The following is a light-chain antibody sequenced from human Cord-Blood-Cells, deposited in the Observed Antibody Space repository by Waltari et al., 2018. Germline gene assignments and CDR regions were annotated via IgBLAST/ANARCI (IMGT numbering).Light chain of an antibody. CDR2: AAS. CDR1: QGISSW. J-gene: IGKJ4*01. CDR3: QQANRWPLA. Sequence: DIQMTQSPYSVSASVGDGVTITCRASQGISSWLAWYQQKPGKAPKLLIYAASRWQGGVPARYSGSGSGTEFTLTRSDLQPEDFGTYYGQQANRWPLAFGGEAKVEIK. V-gene: IGKV1D-12*01.